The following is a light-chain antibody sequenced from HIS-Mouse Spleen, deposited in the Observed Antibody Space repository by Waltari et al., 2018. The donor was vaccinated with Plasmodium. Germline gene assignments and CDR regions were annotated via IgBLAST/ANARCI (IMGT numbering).Light chain of an antibody. J-gene: IGLJ2*01. CDR2: QVS. Sequence: QSALTQPPSASGSPGQSVTIPCTGTSSEVGGYNYVSWYQQPPGKAPKLMIYQVSQRPSGVPDLLPGSKSGNTASLPVSGLQAEDESDYYCSSYAGSNNLVFGGGTKLTVL. CDR1: SSEVGGYNY. CDR3: SSYAGSNNLV. V-gene: IGLV2-8*01.